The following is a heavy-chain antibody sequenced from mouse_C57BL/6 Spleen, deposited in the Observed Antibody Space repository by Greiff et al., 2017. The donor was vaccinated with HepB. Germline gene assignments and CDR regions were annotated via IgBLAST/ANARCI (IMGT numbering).Heavy chain of an antibody. J-gene: IGHJ3*01. V-gene: IGHV1-76*01. D-gene: IGHD1-1*01. CDR2: IYPGSGNT. CDR1: GYTFTDYY. CDR3: ARAVDGSGSFAY. Sequence: QVQLQQPGAELVRPGASVKLSCKASGYTFTDYYINWVKQRPGQGLEWIARIYPGSGNTYYNEKFKGKATLTVEKSSSSAYMQLSSLTSEDSAVYYCARAVDGSGSFAYWGQGTLVTVSA.